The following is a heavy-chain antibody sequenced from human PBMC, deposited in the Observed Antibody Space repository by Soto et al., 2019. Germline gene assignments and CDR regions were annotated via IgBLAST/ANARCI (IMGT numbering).Heavy chain of an antibody. D-gene: IGHD1-1*01. J-gene: IGHJ5*02. CDR2: SYYDGNS. CDR1: GGSINSGDYY. V-gene: IGHV4-30-4*01. Sequence: SETLSLTCTVSGGSINSGDYYWTWVRQPPGKGLEWIGYSYYDGNSRHNPSLKNRGTMSIDTSKNEFSLNLRSVTAAHTAAYSCARDGRCLPRRNNNWFDLWGQRSKVTVSS. CDR3: ARDGRCLPRRNNNWFDL.